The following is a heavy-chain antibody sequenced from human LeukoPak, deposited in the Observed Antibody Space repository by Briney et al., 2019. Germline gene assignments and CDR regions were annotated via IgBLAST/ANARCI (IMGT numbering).Heavy chain of an antibody. Sequence: GGSQRLSCAASGFTFSSYDMHWVRQAPGKGLEWVAVIWYDGSNKYYADSVKGRFTISRDNSKNTLYLQMNSLRAEDTAVYYCARVQKAAGTRGLAADYWGQGTLVTVSS. CDR2: IWYDGSNK. CDR1: GFTFSSYD. V-gene: IGHV3-33*01. D-gene: IGHD6-13*01. J-gene: IGHJ4*02. CDR3: ARVQKAAGTRGLAADY.